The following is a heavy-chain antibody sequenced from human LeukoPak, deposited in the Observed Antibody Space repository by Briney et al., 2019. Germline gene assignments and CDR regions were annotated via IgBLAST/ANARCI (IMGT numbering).Heavy chain of an antibody. CDR3: ARGLYYYDSTDYFDY. D-gene: IGHD3-22*01. V-gene: IGHV4-4*07. Sequence: SETLSLTCTVSGGSISSYYWSWIRQPAGKGLEWIGRINTSGSTNYNPALKSRATMSVDTSKNQFSLKLSSVTAADTAVYYCARGLYYYDSTDYFDYWGQGTLVTVSS. CDR1: GGSISSYY. CDR2: INTSGST. J-gene: IGHJ4*02.